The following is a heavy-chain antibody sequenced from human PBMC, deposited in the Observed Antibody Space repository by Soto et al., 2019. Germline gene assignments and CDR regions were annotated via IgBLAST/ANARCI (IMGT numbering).Heavy chain of an antibody. Sequence: SGPTLVNPTQTLTLTCTLSGFSLSTEGIRVSWIRQPPGKALERLARIDWDDDKYYSTSLKTRLTISKDTSKNQVVLTMTNMDPVDTATYYCARIIPRYCSGGTCYSLYYFDYWGQGTLVTVSS. CDR3: ARIIPRYCSGGTCYSLYYFDY. D-gene: IGHD2-15*01. CDR2: IDWDDDK. CDR1: GFSLSTEGIR. J-gene: IGHJ4*02. V-gene: IGHV2-70*04.